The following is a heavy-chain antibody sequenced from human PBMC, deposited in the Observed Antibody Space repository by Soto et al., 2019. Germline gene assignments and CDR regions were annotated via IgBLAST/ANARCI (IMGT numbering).Heavy chain of an antibody. CDR2: IYYSGGT. D-gene: IGHD2-15*01. Sequence: SGTLSLTCTVSGGSISSYYWSWIRQPPGKGLEWIGYIYYSGGTNYNPSLKSRVTISVDTSKNQFSLKLSSVTAADTAVYYCARGVAATHWGQGTLVTVSS. CDR1: GGSISSYY. J-gene: IGHJ4*02. V-gene: IGHV4-59*01. CDR3: ARGVAATH.